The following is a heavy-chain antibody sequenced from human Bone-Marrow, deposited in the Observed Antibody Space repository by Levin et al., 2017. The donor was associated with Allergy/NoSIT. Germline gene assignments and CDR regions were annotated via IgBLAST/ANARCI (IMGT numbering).Heavy chain of an antibody. CDR1: GGSISSGDYY. D-gene: IGHD4-17*01. CDR3: ARDRRLDYGDYGPRWVVREDQYFDY. J-gene: IGHJ4*02. Sequence: PSETLSLTCTVSGGSISSGDYYWSWIRQPPGKGLEWIGYIYYSGSTYYNPSLKSRVTISVDTSKNQFSLKLSSVTAADTAVYYCARDRRLDYGDYGPRWVVREDQYFDYWGQGTLVTVSS. CDR2: IYYSGST. V-gene: IGHV4-30-4*01.